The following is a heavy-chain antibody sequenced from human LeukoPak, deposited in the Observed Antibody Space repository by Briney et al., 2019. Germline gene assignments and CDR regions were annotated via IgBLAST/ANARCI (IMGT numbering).Heavy chain of an antibody. J-gene: IGHJ4*02. CDR3: AKAPNWNDGPLYYFDY. Sequence: PGGSLRLSCAASGFTFSSYAMGWVRQAPGKGLEWVSAISGSGGSTYYADSVKGRFTISRDNSKNTLYLQMNSLRAEDTAVYYCAKAPNWNDGPLYYFDYWGQGTLVTVSS. CDR1: GFTFSSYA. D-gene: IGHD1-1*01. V-gene: IGHV3-23*01. CDR2: ISGSGGST.